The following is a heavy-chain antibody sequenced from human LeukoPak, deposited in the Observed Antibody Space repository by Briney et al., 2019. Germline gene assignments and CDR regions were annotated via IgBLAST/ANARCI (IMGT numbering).Heavy chain of an antibody. J-gene: IGHJ5*02. Sequence: QSGGSLRLSCAASGFTFSSYEMNWVRQAPGKGLEWVSYISSSGSTIYYADSVKGRFTISRDNAKNSLYLQMNSLRAEDTAVYYCASYSADYGSGSYPPNNWFDPWGQGTLVTVSS. V-gene: IGHV3-48*03. CDR1: GFTFSSYE. CDR3: ASYSADYGSGSYPPNNWFDP. D-gene: IGHD3-10*01. CDR2: ISSSGSTI.